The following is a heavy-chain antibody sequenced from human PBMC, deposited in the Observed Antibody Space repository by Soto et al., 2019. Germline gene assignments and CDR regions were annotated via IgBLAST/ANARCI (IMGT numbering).Heavy chain of an antibody. CDR1: GFTFSSYS. Sequence: GGSLRLSCAASGFTFSSYSMNWVRQAPGKGLEWVSYISSRSSTIYYADSLKGRFTISRDNAKNSLYLQMNSLRAEDTAVYYCARADSGYAHGYYYYGMDVWGQGTTVTVSS. D-gene: IGHD5-12*01. V-gene: IGHV3-48*01. CDR3: ARADSGYAHGYYYYGMDV. J-gene: IGHJ6*02. CDR2: ISSRSSTI.